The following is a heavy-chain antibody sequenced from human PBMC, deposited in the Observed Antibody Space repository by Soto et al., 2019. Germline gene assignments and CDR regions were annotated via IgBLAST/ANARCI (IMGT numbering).Heavy chain of an antibody. CDR2: IKQDGSEK. V-gene: IGHV3-7*03. Sequence: GGSLRLSCAASGFTVSSDYMSWVRRAPGKGLEWVANIKQDGSEKYYVDSVKGRFTISRDNSKNTLYLQMNSLRAEDTAVYYCAKADVLPFDYWGQGTLVTVSS. J-gene: IGHJ4*02. CDR1: GFTVSSDY. CDR3: AKADVLPFDY. D-gene: IGHD3-9*01.